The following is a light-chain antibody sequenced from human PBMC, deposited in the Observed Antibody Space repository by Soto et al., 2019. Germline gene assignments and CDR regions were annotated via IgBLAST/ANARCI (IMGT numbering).Light chain of an antibody. V-gene: IGLV2-14*01. CDR1: SSDVGGYNY. CDR3: SSYRSSITYV. J-gene: IGLJ1*01. CDR2: EVT. Sequence: QSARTQPASVSGSPGQSITISCTGTSSDVGGYNYVSWYQQHPGKAPKLMIYEVTNRPSGVSNRFSGSKSGNTASLTISGLRAEDEADYYCSSYRSSITYVFGTGTKVTVL.